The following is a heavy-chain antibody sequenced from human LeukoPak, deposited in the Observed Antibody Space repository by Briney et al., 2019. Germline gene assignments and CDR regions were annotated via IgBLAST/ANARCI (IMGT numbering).Heavy chain of an antibody. CDR2: ISYDGSNK. CDR3: ARGVIALECYFDY. D-gene: IGHD6-13*01. CDR1: GVTFSSYA. Sequence: GRSLRLSCAASGVTFSSYAMHWVRQAPGKGLEWVAVISYDGSNKYYADSVKGRFTISRDNSKNTLYLQMNSLRAEDTAVYYCARGVIALECYFDYWGQGTLVTVSS. V-gene: IGHV3-30*04. J-gene: IGHJ4*02.